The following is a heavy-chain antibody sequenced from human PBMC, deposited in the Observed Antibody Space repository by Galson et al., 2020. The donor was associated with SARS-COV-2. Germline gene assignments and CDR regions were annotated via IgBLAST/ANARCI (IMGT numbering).Heavy chain of an antibody. Sequence: SETLSLTCTVSGGSISSSSYYWGWIRQPPGKGLEWIGSIYYSGSTYYNPSLKSRVTISVDTSKNQFSLKLSSVTAADTAVYYCARHQSESSIADCADAFDIWGQGTMVTVSS. D-gene: IGHD6-6*01. CDR1: GGSISSSSYY. V-gene: IGHV4-39*01. CDR2: IYYSGST. J-gene: IGHJ3*02. CDR3: ARHQSESSIADCADAFDI.